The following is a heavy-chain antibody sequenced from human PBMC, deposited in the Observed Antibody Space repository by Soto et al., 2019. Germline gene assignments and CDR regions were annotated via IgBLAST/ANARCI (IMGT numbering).Heavy chain of an antibody. D-gene: IGHD3-10*01. CDR3: AQGRGAY. J-gene: IGHJ4*02. CDR1: GDTFSSNV. V-gene: IGHV1-18*01. CDR2: IRVYNGNA. Sequence: ASVKVSCKVSGDTFSSNVITWVRQAPGQGLEWMGWIRVYNGNADYAQNLQGRVTMTTDTSTNTAYMELRSLRFDDTAVYYCAQGRGAYWGQGTLVNVSS.